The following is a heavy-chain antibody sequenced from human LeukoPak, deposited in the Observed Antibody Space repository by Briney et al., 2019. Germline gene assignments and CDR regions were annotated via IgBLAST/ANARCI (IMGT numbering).Heavy chain of an antibody. CDR1: GGSIRSISYY. CDR2: IFYSENT. V-gene: IGHV4-39*01. J-gene: IGHJ5*02. CDR3: ARQTDIAGSRSWFDP. D-gene: IGHD2-15*01. Sequence: PSDTLSLTCTVSGGSIRSISYYWAWIRQPPGKGPDWIGNIFYSENTQCNPSLKSRVTMSVDTSKNQFSLKLSSVTVADTAVYYCARQTDIAGSRSWFDPWGQGTLVTVSS.